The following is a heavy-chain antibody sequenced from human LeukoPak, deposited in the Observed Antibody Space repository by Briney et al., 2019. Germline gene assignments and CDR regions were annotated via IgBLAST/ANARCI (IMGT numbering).Heavy chain of an antibody. CDR3: ARGDWSFDL. V-gene: IGHV3-7*05. CDR1: GFTFSRYW. Sequence: GGSLRLSCVASGFTFSRYWMSWVRQAPGTGLEWLANITQDGSEKHYVDSVKGRFTISRDNKKKSLFLEMNSLRAEDTAVYYCARGDWSFDLWGRGIRVIVSS. J-gene: IGHJ2*01. CDR2: ITQDGSEK.